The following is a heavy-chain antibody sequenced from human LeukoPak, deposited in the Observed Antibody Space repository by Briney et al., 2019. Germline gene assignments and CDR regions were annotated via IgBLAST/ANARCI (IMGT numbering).Heavy chain of an antibody. D-gene: IGHD3-10*01. CDR2: IYHSGST. CDR1: GGSISSGGYS. J-gene: IGHJ4*02. V-gene: IGHV4-30-2*01. Sequence: SQTLSLTCAVSGGSISSGGYSWSWIRQPPGKGLEWIGYIYHSGSTYYNPSLKSRVTISVDRSKNQFSLKLSSVTAADTAVYYCARGITMVRGVIIYFDYWGQGTLVTVSS. CDR3: ARGITMVRGVIIYFDY.